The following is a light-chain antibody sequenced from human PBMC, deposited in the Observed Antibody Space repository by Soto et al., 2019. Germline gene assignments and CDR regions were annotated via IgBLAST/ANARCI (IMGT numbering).Light chain of an antibody. CDR2: EVN. CDR1: SSDVGGYNY. Sequence: SALTQPASVSGSPGQSISISCTGTSSDVGGYNYVSWYQQHPGKAPKLMIYEVNSRPSGLSNRFSGSKSGNTASLTISGLQAEDEADYYCSSYTSSSTLEVFGTGTKVTVL. CDR3: SSYTSSSTLEV. V-gene: IGLV2-14*01. J-gene: IGLJ1*01.